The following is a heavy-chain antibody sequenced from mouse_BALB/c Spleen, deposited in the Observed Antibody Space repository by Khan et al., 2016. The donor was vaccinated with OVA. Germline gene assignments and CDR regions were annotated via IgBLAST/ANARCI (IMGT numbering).Heavy chain of an antibody. V-gene: IGHV1-26*01. Sequence: EVQLQESGPDLVKPGASVKISCKASGYSFTGYYIHWVKQSHGKSLEWIGRVNPNNGGTSSNQKFKGKAILTVDKSSNTAYMELRSLTAEDSAVYSCAIYQGYFDVWGAGTTVTVSS. CDR3: AIYQGYFDV. CDR2: VNPNNGGT. J-gene: IGHJ1*01. CDR1: GYSFTGYY.